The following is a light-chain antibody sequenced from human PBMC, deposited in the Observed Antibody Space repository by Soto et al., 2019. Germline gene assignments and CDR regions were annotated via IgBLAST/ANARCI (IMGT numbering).Light chain of an antibody. CDR1: QSVRDN. V-gene: IGKV3-11*01. CDR2: RAS. CDR3: QQRHMWPIT. Sequence: EILLTQSPATLAVSPGEGATLSCRASQSVRDNLAWYQQKPGQAPRLLIYRASTRATGVPARFSGSGSGTDFTLTISSLEPEDSAVYYCQQRHMWPITFGQGTRLEIK. J-gene: IGKJ5*01.